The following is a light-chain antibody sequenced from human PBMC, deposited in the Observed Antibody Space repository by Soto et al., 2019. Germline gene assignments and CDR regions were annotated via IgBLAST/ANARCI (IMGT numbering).Light chain of an antibody. CDR3: SSYTSTSILYV. CDR1: SSDVGGYNY. J-gene: IGLJ1*01. V-gene: IGLV2-14*03. CDR2: DVS. Sequence: QSALTQPASVSGSPGQSITISCTGTSSDVGGYNYVSWYRQHPGEAPKLMIYDVSNRPSGVSNRFSGSKSGNTASLTISGRQAEDEADYYCSSYTSTSILYVFGTGTKLTVL.